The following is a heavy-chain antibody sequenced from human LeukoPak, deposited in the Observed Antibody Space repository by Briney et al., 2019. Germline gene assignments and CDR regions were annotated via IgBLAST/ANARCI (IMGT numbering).Heavy chain of an antibody. Sequence: SETLSLTCAVYGGSFSGYYWSWIRQPPGKGLEWIGEINHSGSTNYNPSLKSRVTISVDTSKNQFSLKLSSVTAADTAVYYCARVWQQLLPPFDYWGQGTLVTVSS. D-gene: IGHD6-13*01. CDR1: GGSFSGYY. CDR3: ARVWQQLLPPFDY. V-gene: IGHV4-34*01. CDR2: INHSGST. J-gene: IGHJ4*02.